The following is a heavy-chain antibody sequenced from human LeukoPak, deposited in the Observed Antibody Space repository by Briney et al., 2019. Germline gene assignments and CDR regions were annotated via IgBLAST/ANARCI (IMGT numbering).Heavy chain of an antibody. CDR3: AKAAAERCASIKCYPFDS. CDR2: IIGPGGDT. CDR1: GFSFNSYA. J-gene: IGHJ4*02. V-gene: IGHV3-23*01. Sequence: GGSLRLSCTASGFSFNSYAMNWVRQAPGKGLEWVASIIGPGGDTYHAGSVRGRFTISRDNSKNTLYLQMSHLRVEDTALYYCAKAAAERCASIKCYPFDSWGQGTLVPVSS. D-gene: IGHD1-1*01.